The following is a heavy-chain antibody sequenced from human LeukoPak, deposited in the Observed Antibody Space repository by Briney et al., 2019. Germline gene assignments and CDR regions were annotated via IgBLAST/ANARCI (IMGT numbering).Heavy chain of an antibody. CDR3: AKDHGRWLQSAFDY. Sequence: GGSLRLSCAASGFSFSSYGMHWVRQAPGKGLEWVTFIRYDGSNKYYADSVKGRFTISRDSSKNTLYLQMNSLKPEDTAVYYCAKDHGRWLQSAFDYWGQGTLVTVSS. CDR1: GFSFSSYG. V-gene: IGHV3-30*02. D-gene: IGHD5-24*01. J-gene: IGHJ4*02. CDR2: IRYDGSNK.